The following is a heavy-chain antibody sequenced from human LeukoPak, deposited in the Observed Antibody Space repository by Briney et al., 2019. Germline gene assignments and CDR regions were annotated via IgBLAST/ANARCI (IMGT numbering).Heavy chain of an antibody. CDR3: AKDFSVYSYYFGSGSYLAS. J-gene: IGHJ5*02. Sequence: GGSLRLSCAASGFTFSSYWMHWVRQAPGKGLVWASRINSDWSSTTYADSVKGRFTISRDNSKNSLYLQTNSLRTEDTALYYCAKDFSVYSYYFGSGSYLASWGQGTLVTVSS. CDR2: INSDWSST. V-gene: IGHV3-74*01. D-gene: IGHD3-10*01. CDR1: GFTFSSYW.